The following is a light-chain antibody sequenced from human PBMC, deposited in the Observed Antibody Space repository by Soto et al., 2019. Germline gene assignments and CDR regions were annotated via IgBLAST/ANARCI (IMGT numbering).Light chain of an antibody. CDR1: QSVSSTY. J-gene: IGKJ1*01. CDR2: GAS. V-gene: IGKV3-20*01. Sequence: EIVLTQSPGALSLSPGDRVTLSCRASQSVSSTYLSWYQQKPGQSPRLLIYGASIMAPGIPGRLSGSGSVTDFTLTISRLEAEDFAVYYCHHYDSTVSTFGQGTKIDIK. CDR3: HHYDSTVST.